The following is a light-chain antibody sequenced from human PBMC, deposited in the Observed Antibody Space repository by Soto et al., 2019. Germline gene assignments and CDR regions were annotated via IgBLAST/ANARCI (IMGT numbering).Light chain of an antibody. V-gene: IGKV3-20*01. CDR2: GAS. Sequence: EIVLTQSPGTLSLSPGKRATPSCGASQSVTSNYLAWYQQKPGQAPRLLIFGASIRVTGIPDRFIGSGSGTDFTLTISRLEPEDFAVYYCQHYVTSLTTFGQGTKVDIK. J-gene: IGKJ1*01. CDR1: QSVTSNY. CDR3: QHYVTSLTT.